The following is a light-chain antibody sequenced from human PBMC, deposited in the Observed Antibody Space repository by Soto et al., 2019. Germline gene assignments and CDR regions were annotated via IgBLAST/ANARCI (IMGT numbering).Light chain of an antibody. V-gene: IGLV1-47*01. CDR2: RNN. J-gene: IGLJ1*01. CDR3: AAWDDSLSRQRV. CDR1: SSNIGSNY. Sequence: QSVLNQPPSASGTPGQRVTISCSGSSSNIGSNYVYWYQQLPGTAPKLLIYRNNQRPSGVPDRFSGSKSGTSASLAISWFRFEDVADYYGAAWDDSLSRQRVFGTGTKVTVL.